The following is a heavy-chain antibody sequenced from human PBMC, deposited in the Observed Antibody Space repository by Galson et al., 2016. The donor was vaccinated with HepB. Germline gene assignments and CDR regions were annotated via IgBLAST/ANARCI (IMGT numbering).Heavy chain of an antibody. D-gene: IGHD3-16*02. J-gene: IGHJ6*02. CDR2: ISGSSGNT. CDR1: GYTFTAYG. Sequence: SVKVSCKASGYTFTAYGVAWVRQAPGQGLEWVGTISGSSGNTKYAQKFQNRVTLTRDISTSTANMGLRSLKSVDTAVYYCAKDALFDFVWDSFRRGYRFGLDIWGQGTTVTVSS. V-gene: IGHV1-18*01. CDR3: AKDALFDFVWDSFRRGYRFGLDI.